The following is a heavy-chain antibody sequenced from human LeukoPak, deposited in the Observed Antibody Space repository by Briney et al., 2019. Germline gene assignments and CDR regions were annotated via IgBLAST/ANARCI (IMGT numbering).Heavy chain of an antibody. CDR1: GGTFSSYA. D-gene: IGHD3-22*01. V-gene: IGHV1-69*06. CDR2: IIPIFGTA. Sequence: GASVKVSCKASGGTFSSYAISWVRQAPGQGLEWMGGIIPIFGTANYAQKFQGRVTMTEDTSTDTAYMELSSLRSEDTAVYYCATGNRYYYDSSGYYTFGYWGQGTLVTVSS. J-gene: IGHJ4*02. CDR3: ATGNRYYYDSSGYYTFGY.